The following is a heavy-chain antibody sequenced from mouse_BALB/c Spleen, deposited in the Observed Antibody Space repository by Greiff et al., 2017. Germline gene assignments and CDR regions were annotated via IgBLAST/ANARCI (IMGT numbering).Heavy chain of an antibody. Sequence: VQLQQSGPSLVKPSQTLSLTCSVTGDSITSGYWNWIRKFPGNKLEYMGYISYSGSTYYNPSLKSRISITRDTSKNQYYLQLNSVTTEDTATYYCARGGYYGNYVYYAMDYWGQGTSVTVSS. CDR3: ARGGYYGNYVYYAMDY. J-gene: IGHJ4*01. V-gene: IGHV3-8*02. CDR2: ISYSGST. D-gene: IGHD2-1*01. CDR1: GDSITSGY.